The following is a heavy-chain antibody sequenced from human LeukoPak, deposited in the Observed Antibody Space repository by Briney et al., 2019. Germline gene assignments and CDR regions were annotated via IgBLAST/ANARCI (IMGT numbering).Heavy chain of an antibody. CDR1: GYTFTGYY. J-gene: IGHJ6*02. V-gene: IGHV1-2*02. D-gene: IGHD2-2*01. Sequence: ASVKVSCKASGYTFTGYYMRWVRQAPGQGLEWMGWINPNSGGTNYAQKFQGRVTMTRDTSISTAYMELSRLRSDDTAVYYCARDIIVVPADNYYYYGMDVWGQGTTVTVSS. CDR2: INPNSGGT. CDR3: ARDIIVVPADNYYYYGMDV.